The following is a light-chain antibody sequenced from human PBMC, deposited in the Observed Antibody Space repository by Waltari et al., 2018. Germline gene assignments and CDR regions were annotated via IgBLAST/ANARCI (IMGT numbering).Light chain of an antibody. CDR2: NTN. J-gene: IGLJ3*02. CDR1: SGSVSTTYY. V-gene: IGLV8-61*01. CDR3: VLYMGRGIRV. Sequence: QTVVTQEPSFSVSPGGTVTLTCGLSSGSVSTTYYPSWYQQTPGQAPRTLIYNTNTRSSWVPDRFSGSIRGNKAALTITGAQADDECDYYCVLYMGRGIRVFGGGTKLTVL.